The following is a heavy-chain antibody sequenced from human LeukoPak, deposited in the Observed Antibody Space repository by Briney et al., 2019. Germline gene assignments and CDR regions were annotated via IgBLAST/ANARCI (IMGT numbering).Heavy chain of an antibody. CDR2: ISSTGGYT. V-gene: IGHV3-23*01. CDR1: GFTFSSYA. D-gene: IGHD5-18*01. CDR3: AKDGLYSYGLAPIDY. Sequence: SGGSLRLSCTVSGFTFSSYAMSWVRQAPGQGLEWVSAISSTGGYTYHADSVKGRFTISRDNSKNTLYLQMNSLRAEDTAVYYCAKDGLYSYGLAPIDYWGQGTLVTVSS. J-gene: IGHJ4*02.